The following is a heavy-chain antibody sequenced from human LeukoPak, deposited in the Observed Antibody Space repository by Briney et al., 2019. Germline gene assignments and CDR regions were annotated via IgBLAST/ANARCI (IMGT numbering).Heavy chain of an antibody. D-gene: IGHD3-10*01. J-gene: IGHJ4*02. Sequence: TXTXYXXNWVRXXXGXXXXGXXXXXXNSGNTGYAQKFQGRVTMTRNTSISTAYMELSSLRSEDTAVYYCARGKTTYYYGSGSYYPEDYWGQGTLVTVSA. CDR1: TXTXYX. V-gene: IGHV1-8*01. CDR3: ARGKTTYYYGSGSYYPEDY. CDR2: XXXNSGNT.